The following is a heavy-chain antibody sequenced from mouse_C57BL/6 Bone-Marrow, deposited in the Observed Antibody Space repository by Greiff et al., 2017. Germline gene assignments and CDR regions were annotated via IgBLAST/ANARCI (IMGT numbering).Heavy chain of an antibody. V-gene: IGHV1-52*01. CDR2: IDPSDSET. CDR1: GYTFTSYW. Sequence: QVQLQQPGAELVRPGSSVKLSCKASGYTFTSYWMHWVKQRPIQGLEWIGNIDPSDSETHYNQKFKDKATLTVDKSSSTAYMQLSSLTSEDSAVYYCARGPYYAMYYWGQGTSVTVSS. J-gene: IGHJ4*01. CDR3: ARGPYYAMYY.